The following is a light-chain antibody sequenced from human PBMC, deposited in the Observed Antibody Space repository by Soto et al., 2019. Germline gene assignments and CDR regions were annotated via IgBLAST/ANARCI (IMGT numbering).Light chain of an antibody. CDR1: SNDVGGYNF. Sequence: QSALTQPASVSGSPGQSITISCTGTSNDVGGYNFVFWYQQHPTKAPKLIIYDVITRPSGVSNRFSGSKSGNMASLTISGLQAEDEADYYCTSYTSSFTFVFGTGTKVTVL. J-gene: IGLJ1*01. CDR3: TSYTSSFTFV. V-gene: IGLV2-14*03. CDR2: DVI.